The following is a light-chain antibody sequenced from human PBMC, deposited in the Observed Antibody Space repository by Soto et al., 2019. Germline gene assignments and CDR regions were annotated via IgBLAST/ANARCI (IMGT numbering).Light chain of an antibody. CDR1: SSNIGNNY. J-gene: IGLJ2*01. V-gene: IGLV1-51*02. CDR2: ENN. Sequence: QSVLTQPPSVSAAPGQTVTISCTGSSSNIGNNYVSWYQQLPGTAPKLLIYENNKRPSGIPDRFSGCKSGTSATLGITGLQTGDEADDYCGTWDSSLSAVVFGGGTKLTVL. CDR3: GTWDSSLSAVV.